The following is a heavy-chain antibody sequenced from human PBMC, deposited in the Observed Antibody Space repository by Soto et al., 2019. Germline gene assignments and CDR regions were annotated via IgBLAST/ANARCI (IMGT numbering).Heavy chain of an antibody. CDR1: GYSFTSYW. Sequence: GESLKISCKGSGYSFTSYWIGWVRQMPGKGLEWMGIIYPGDSDTRYSPSFQGQVTISADKSISTAYLQMNSLKTEDTAVYYCTTDLDCSSTSCYYYYYYGMDVWGQGTTVTVSS. V-gene: IGHV5-51*01. J-gene: IGHJ6*02. CDR3: TTDLDCSSTSCYYYYYYGMDV. CDR2: IYPGDSDT. D-gene: IGHD2-2*01.